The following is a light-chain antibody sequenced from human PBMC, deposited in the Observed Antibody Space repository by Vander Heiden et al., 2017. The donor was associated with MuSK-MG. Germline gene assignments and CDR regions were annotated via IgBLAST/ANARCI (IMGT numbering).Light chain of an antibody. CDR3: QQCGSAPPLT. V-gene: IGKV3-20*01. CDR1: QRISSSY. CDR2: DAS. Sequence: IVFTQSPGTLSLSLRDSAHLPCRASQRISSSYLAWYQQKPGQAPRLLIYDASSRATGIPDRFSGSGSGTDFTLTISRLEPEDFAVYYCQQCGSAPPLTFGGGTRLEIK. J-gene: IGKJ5*01.